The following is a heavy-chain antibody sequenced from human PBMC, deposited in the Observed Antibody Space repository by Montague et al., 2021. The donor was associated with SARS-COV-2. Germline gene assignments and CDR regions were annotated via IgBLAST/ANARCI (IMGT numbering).Heavy chain of an antibody. J-gene: IGHJ4*02. V-gene: IGHV4-34*01. CDR2: INHSGST. D-gene: IGHD3-10*01. CDR1: GGSFSGYY. CDR3: ARRVVVRGVIRPPHYSFDY. Sequence: SETLSLTCAVYGGSFSGYYWSWIRQPPGKGLEWIGEINHSGSTNYNPSLKSRVTISVDTSKNQFSLKLTSVTAADTAVYYCARRVVVRGVIRPPHYSFDYWGQGTLVTVSS.